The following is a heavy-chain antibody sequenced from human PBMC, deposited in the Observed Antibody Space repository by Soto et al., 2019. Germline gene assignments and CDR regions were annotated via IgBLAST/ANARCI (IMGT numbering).Heavy chain of an antibody. J-gene: IGHJ4*02. Sequence: EVQLVESGGGLVRPGGSLRLSCAASGFTFSSYWMHWVRQAPGKGLVWVSRINSDGSYTNYAGSVKGRFTISRDNAKNTLYLQKNSLRAEDSAVYYCAREGLAYTYTIWGQGTLVSVSS. CDR1: GFTFSSYW. CDR3: AREGLAYTYTI. V-gene: IGHV3-74*01. D-gene: IGHD5-18*01. CDR2: INSDGSYT.